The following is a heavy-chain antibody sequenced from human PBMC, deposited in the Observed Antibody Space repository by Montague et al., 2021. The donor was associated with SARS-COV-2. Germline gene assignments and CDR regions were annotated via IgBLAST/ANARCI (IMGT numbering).Heavy chain of an antibody. CDR3: ARDIVAPYYFDY. V-gene: IGHV3-74*01. CDR1: GFTFSSYW. CDR2: INSDGSST. D-gene: IGHD5-12*01. J-gene: IGHJ4*02. Sequence: SLRLSCAASGFTFSSYWMHWVRQAPGKGLVWVSRINSDGSSTSYADSVKGRFTISRDNAKNTLYLQMNSLRAVDTAVYYCARDIVAPYYFDYWGQGTLVTVSS.